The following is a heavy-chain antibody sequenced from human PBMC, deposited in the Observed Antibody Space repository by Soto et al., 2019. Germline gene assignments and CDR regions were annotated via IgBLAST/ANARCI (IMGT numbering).Heavy chain of an antibody. CDR2: IDPSDSYT. CDR1: GYSFTSYW. D-gene: IGHD3-3*01. J-gene: IGHJ3*02. Sequence: PGESLKISCKGSGYSFTSYWISWVRQMPGKGLEWMGRIDPSDSYTNYSPSLQGHVTISADKSISTAYLQWSSLKASDTAMYYCASLRFLEWPDAFDIWGQGTMVTVSS. V-gene: IGHV5-10-1*01. CDR3: ASLRFLEWPDAFDI.